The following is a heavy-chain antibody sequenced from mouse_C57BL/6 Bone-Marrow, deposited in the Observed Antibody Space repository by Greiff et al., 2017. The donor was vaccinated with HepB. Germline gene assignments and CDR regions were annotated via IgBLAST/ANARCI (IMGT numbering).Heavy chain of an antibody. V-gene: IGHV5-9*01. J-gene: IGHJ3*01. D-gene: IGHD1-3*01. CDR1: GFTFSSYT. CDR2: ISGGGGNT. Sequence: EVNLVESGGGLVKPGGSLKLSCAASGFTFSSYTMSWVRQTPEKRLEWVATISGGGGNTYYPDSVKGRFTISRDNAKNTLYLQMSSLRSEDTALYYCERHGGYKGFAYWGQGTLVTVSA. CDR3: ERHGGYKGFAY.